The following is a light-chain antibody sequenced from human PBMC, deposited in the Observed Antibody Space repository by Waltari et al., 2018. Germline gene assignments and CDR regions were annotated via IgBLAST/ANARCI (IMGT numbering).Light chain of an antibody. V-gene: IGKV3-11*01. J-gene: IGKJ4*01. Sequence: EIVLTQSPATRSLSPGEGATLSCRASESVRSYLAWYQQKPGQAPRLLIYDASNRASGIPARFSGSGSGTDFSLSISSLEPEDFAVYYCQQRHNWPLTFGGGTKVEIK. CDR2: DAS. CDR1: ESVRSY. CDR3: QQRHNWPLT.